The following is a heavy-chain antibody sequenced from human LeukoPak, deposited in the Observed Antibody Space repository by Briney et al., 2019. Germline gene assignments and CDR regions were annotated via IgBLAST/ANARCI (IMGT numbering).Heavy chain of an antibody. Sequence: ASVKVSCKASGYTFTSYYMHWVRQAPGQGLEWMGIINPSGGSTSYAQKFQGRVTMSTDTSTSTAYMELRSLRSDDTAVYYCARVTYYYGSGSRLLWYFDLWGRGTLVTVSS. CDR2: INPSGGST. CDR3: ARVTYYYGSGSRLLWYFDL. CDR1: GYTFTSYY. D-gene: IGHD3-10*01. J-gene: IGHJ2*01. V-gene: IGHV1-46*01.